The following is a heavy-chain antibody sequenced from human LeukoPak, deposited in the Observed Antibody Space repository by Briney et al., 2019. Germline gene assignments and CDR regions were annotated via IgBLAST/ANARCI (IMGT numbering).Heavy chain of an antibody. CDR1: GASINSHY. J-gene: IGHJ4*02. D-gene: IGHD2-15*01. Sequence: SETLSLTCSVSGASINSHYWTWIRQPAGKGLEWIGRIYISGSTNYSPSRKSRVTMSVDTSKNQFSLNLISVTAADTAVYYCARALNPLPGTYYFDYWGQGTLVTVSS. CDR3: ARALNPLPGTYYFDY. V-gene: IGHV4-4*07. CDR2: IYISGST.